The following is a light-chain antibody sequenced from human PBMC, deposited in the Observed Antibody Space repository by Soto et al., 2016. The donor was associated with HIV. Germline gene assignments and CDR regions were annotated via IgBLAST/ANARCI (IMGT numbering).Light chain of an antibody. CDR1: SLRSYY. CDR2: GEN. J-gene: IGLJ2*01. CDR3: DSRDSSGNHLI. Sequence: SSELTQDPAVSVALGQTVRITCQGDSLRSYYGSWYQQKPGQAPVLVIYGENSRPSGIPDRFSGSTSGNTASLTITGAQAEDEADYYCDSRDSSGNHLIFGGGTKLTVL. V-gene: IGLV3-19*01.